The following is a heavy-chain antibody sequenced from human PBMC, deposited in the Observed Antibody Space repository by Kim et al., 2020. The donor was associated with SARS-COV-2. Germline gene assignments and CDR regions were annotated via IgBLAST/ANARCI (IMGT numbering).Heavy chain of an antibody. CDR2: IYYTGTT. V-gene: IGHV4-39*01. Sequence: SETLSLTCTVSGGSISSSDYYWGWIRPPPGNGLEWIGSIYYTGTTYYTPSLKSRVTISVDTSKNQFSLKLIPVTDATVYYCARHGCTGVVCYFDPWGQGTLVTVSS. CDR3: ARHGCTGVVCYFDP. D-gene: IGHD2-8*02. CDR1: GGSISSSDYY. J-gene: IGHJ5*02.